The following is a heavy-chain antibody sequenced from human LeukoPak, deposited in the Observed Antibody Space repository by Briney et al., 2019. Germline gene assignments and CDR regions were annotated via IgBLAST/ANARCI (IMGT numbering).Heavy chain of an antibody. J-gene: IGHJ6*02. D-gene: IGHD2-2*01. V-gene: IGHV3-48*01. CDR2: ISSSSSTI. CDR3: ARDSVYCSSTSCYGYYYGMDV. CDR1: GFTFSSYS. Sequence: PGGSLRLSCAASGFTFSSYSMNWFRQAPGKGLEWVSYISSSSSTIYYADSVKGRFTISRDNAKNSLYLQMNSLRAEDTAVYYCARDSVYCSSTSCYGYYYGMDVWGQGTTVTVSS.